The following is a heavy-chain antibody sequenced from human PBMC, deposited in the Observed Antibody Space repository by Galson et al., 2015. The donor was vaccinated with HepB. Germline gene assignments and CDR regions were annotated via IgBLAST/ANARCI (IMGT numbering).Heavy chain of an antibody. CDR1: GYTLTELS. CDR3: ATDLFHYGAVAGGYYGGY. V-gene: IGHV1-24*01. CDR2: FDPEDGET. J-gene: IGHJ4*02. D-gene: IGHD6-19*01. Sequence: SVKVSCKVSGYTLTELSMHWVRQAPGKGLEWMGGFDPEDGETIYAQKFQGRVTMTEDTSTDTAYMELSSLRSEDTAVYYCATDLFHYGAVAGGYYGGYWGQGTLVTVSS.